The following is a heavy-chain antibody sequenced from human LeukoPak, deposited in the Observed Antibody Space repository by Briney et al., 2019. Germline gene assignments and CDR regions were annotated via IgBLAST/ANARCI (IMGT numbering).Heavy chain of an antibody. Sequence: PGGSLRLSCAASGFTFDDYAMHWVRQAPGKGLEWVSGISWNSGSIGYADSVKGRFTISRDNAKNSLYLQMNSLRAEDTAVYYCARDYYDSSPNGWFDPWGQGTLVTVSS. J-gene: IGHJ5*02. V-gene: IGHV3-9*01. CDR3: ARDYYDSSPNGWFDP. CDR1: GFTFDDYA. CDR2: ISWNSGSI. D-gene: IGHD3-22*01.